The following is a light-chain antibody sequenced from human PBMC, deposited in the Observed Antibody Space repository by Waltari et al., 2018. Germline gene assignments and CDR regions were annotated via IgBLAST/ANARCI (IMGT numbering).Light chain of an antibody. Sequence: DIQMTQSPSTLAASVGDIVTIPCRASQTIGGWLAWYQQKPWKAPKLLIYKASILESGVPSRFTGSASGTEFTLTISSLQTDDFATYYCQQYHRYSAFGQGTKVEIK. J-gene: IGKJ1*01. CDR1: QTIGGW. V-gene: IGKV1-5*03. CDR2: KAS. CDR3: QQYHRYSA.